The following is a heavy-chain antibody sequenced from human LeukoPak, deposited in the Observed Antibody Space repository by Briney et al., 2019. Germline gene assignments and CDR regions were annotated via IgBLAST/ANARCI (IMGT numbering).Heavy chain of an antibody. CDR2: IYYSGST. J-gene: IGHJ3*02. Sequence: SETLSLNCTVSGGSISSYYWSWIRQPPGKGLEWIGYIYYSGSTNYNPSLKSRVTISVDTSKNQFSLKLSSVTAADTAVYYCARRSDDAFDIWGQGTMVTVSS. CDR3: ARRSDDAFDI. CDR1: GGSISSYY. V-gene: IGHV4-59*08.